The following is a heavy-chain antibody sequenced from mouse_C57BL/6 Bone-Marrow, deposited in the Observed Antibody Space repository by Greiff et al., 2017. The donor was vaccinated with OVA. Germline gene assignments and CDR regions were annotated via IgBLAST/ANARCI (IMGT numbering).Heavy chain of an antibody. CDR1: GFNIKDDY. CDR3: TTDFSRYY. Sequence: VQLKQSGAELVRPGASVKLSCTASGFNIKDDYMHWVKQRPEQGLEWIGWIDPENGDTEYASKFQGKATITADTPSNTAYLQLSSLTAEDTAVYYCTTDFSRYYWGQGTTLTVSS. CDR2: IDPENGDT. J-gene: IGHJ2*01. V-gene: IGHV14-4*01.